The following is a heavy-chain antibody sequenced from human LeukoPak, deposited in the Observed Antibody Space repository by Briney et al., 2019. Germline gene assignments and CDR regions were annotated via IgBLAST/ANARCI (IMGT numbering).Heavy chain of an antibody. CDR2: ISSSSSYI. V-gene: IGHV3-21*04. CDR3: GRHAYGGSPPLS. D-gene: IGHD3-10*01. CDR1: GFTFSSYS. J-gene: IGHJ4*02. Sequence: GGSLRLSCAASGFTFSSYSMNWVRQAPGKGLEWVSSISSSSSYIYYADSVKGRFTISRDNSKNTVYFQMNSLRAEDTALYYCGRHAYGGSPPLSWGQGTLVTVSS.